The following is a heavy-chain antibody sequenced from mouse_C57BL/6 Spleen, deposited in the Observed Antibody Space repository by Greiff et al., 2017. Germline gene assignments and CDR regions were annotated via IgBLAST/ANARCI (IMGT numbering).Heavy chain of an antibody. CDR3: ARDVGWVTWFAY. CDR1: GFTFSSYA. Sequence: DVHLEESGGGLVKPGGSLKFSCAASGFTFSSYAMSWVRQTPEKRLEWVATISDGGSYTYYPDNVKGRFTISRDNAKNNLYLQMSHLKSEDTAMYACARDVGWVTWFAYWGQGTLVTVSA. D-gene: IGHD2-13*01. J-gene: IGHJ3*01. CDR2: ISDGGSYT. V-gene: IGHV5-4*01.